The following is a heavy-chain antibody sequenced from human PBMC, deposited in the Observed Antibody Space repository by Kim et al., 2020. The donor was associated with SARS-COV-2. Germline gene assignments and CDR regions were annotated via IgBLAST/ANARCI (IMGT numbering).Heavy chain of an antibody. CDR1: GYTFTGYY. J-gene: IGHJ6*02. Sequence: ASVKVSCKASGYTFTGYYMHWVRQAPGQGLEWMGWFNPNSGGTNYAQKFQGWVTMTRDTSISTAYMELSRLRSDDTAVYYCARDASDTAMGSYYYYGMDVWGQGTTVTVSS. CDR3: ARDASDTAMGSYYYYGMDV. D-gene: IGHD5-18*01. CDR2: FNPNSGGT. V-gene: IGHV1-2*04.